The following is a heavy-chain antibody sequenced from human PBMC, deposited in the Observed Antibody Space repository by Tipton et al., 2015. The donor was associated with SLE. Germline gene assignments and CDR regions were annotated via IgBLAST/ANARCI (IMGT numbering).Heavy chain of an antibody. CDR3: ARGGAVYQYYNYMDV. CDR2: IYYSGST. V-gene: IGHV4-39*07. J-gene: IGHJ6*03. Sequence: TLSLTCTVSGGSISSSNYYWGWIRQPPGKGLEWIGSIYYSGSTNYNPSLKSRVTISVDTSKNQFSLKLSSVTAADTAVYYCARGGAVYQYYNYMDVWGKGTTVAVSS. CDR1: GGSISSSNYY. D-gene: IGHD1-26*01.